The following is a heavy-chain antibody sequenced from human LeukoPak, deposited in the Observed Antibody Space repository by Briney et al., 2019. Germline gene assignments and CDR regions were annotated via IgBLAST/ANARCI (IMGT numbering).Heavy chain of an antibody. Sequence: PSETLSLTCTVSGGSISSYYWSWIRQPPGKGLEWIGYIYYSGSINYNPSLKSRVTISVDTSKNQFSLKLSSVTAADTAVYYCARIITIFGVAQNWFDPWGQGTLVTVSS. CDR3: ARIITIFGVAQNWFDP. J-gene: IGHJ5*02. CDR1: GGSISSYY. CDR2: IYYSGSI. D-gene: IGHD3-3*01. V-gene: IGHV4-59*01.